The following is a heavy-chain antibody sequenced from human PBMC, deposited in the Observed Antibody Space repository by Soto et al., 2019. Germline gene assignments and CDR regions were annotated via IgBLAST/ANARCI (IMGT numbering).Heavy chain of an antibody. Sequence: ASVKVSCKASGGTFSSYTISWVRQAPGQGLEWMGRIIPILGIANYAQKFQGRVTITADKSTSTAYMELSSLRSEDTAVYYCARDRAVVVPAAMYYWGQGTLVTVSS. CDR1: GGTFSSYT. J-gene: IGHJ4*02. V-gene: IGHV1-69*04. D-gene: IGHD2-2*01. CDR2: IIPILGIA. CDR3: ARDRAVVVPAAMYY.